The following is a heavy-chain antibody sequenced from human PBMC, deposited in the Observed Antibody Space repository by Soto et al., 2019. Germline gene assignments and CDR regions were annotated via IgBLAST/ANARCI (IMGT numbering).Heavy chain of an antibody. V-gene: IGHV3-23*01. Sequence: EVQLLESGGGLVQPGGSLRLSCSASGFTFTSYAMSWVRQAPGKGLEWVSGISGSGGDTKSADSVKGRFTISRDNFKNMLYLQMNSLRAQDTAVYYCAKHDFGTLYNAGLDSWGQGNLVTVSS. J-gene: IGHJ4*02. D-gene: IGHD3-3*01. CDR1: GFTFTSYA. CDR2: ISGSGGDT. CDR3: AKHDFGTLYNAGLDS.